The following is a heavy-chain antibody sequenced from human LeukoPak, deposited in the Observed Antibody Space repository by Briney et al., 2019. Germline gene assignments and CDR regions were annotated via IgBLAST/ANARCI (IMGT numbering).Heavy chain of an antibody. CDR1: GFTFSSYG. V-gene: IGHV3-33*01. Sequence: PGGSLRLSCAASGFTFSSYGMHWVRQAPGKGLEWVAVMWYDGSNKYYADSVKGRFTISRDNSKNTLYLQMNSLRAEDTAVYYCARDFWNRRFDYWGQGTLVTVSS. D-gene: IGHD3-3*01. J-gene: IGHJ4*02. CDR3: ARDFWNRRFDY. CDR2: MWYDGSNK.